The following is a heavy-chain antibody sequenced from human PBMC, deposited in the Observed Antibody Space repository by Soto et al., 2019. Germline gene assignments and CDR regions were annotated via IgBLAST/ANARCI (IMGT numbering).Heavy chain of an antibody. J-gene: IGHJ5*02. Sequence: ASVKVSCKASGYTFISYGISWVRQAPGQGLEWMGWISAYNGNTNYAQKFQGRVTMTTDTSTSTAYMELRSLRSDDTAVYYCANDSSWYPTGWFDPWGQGTLVTVSS. D-gene: IGHD6-13*01. CDR1: GYTFISYG. CDR2: ISAYNGNT. V-gene: IGHV1-18*01. CDR3: ANDSSWYPTGWFDP.